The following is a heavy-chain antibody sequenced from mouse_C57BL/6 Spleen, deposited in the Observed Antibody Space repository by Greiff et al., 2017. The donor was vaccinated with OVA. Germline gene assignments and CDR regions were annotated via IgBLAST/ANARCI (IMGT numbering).Heavy chain of an antibody. J-gene: IGHJ3*01. CDR1: GFTFSDYG. CDR3: ARGGYGYDVGTFAY. Sequence: EVKLVESGGGLVKPGGSLKLSCAASGFTFSDYGMHWVRQAPEKGLEWVAYISSGSSTIYYADTVKGRFTISRDNAKNTLYLQMTSLRSEDTAMYYCARGGYGYDVGTFAYWGQGTLVTVSA. V-gene: IGHV5-17*01. CDR2: ISSGSSTI. D-gene: IGHD2-2*01.